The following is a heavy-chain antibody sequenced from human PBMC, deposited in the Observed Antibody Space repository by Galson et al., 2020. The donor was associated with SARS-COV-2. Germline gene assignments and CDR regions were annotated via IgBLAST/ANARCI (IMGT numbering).Heavy chain of an antibody. CDR3: ATYSVVVVAPTPLRADY. CDR2: IYHSGST. D-gene: IGHD2-15*01. J-gene: IGHJ4*02. CDR1: GYSISSGYF. V-gene: IGHV4-38-2*02. Sequence: SETLSLTCTVSGYSISSGYFWGWIRQPPGKGLEWMGSIYHSGSTYYNPSLKSRVTISVDTSKNQFSLKLSSVTAADTAVYSCATYSVVVVAPTPLRADYWGQGTLGTVSS.